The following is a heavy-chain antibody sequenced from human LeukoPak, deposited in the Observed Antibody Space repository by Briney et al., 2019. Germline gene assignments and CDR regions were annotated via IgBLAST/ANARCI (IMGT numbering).Heavy chain of an antibody. D-gene: IGHD6-19*01. Sequence: GGSLRLSCAASGFTLSSYAMHWVRQAPGKGLVWVSRINSDGSSTSYADSVKGRFTISRDNAKNTLYLQMNSLRAEDTAVYYCARGGRKGCFDYWGQGTLVTVSS. J-gene: IGHJ4*02. CDR3: ARGGRKGCFDY. V-gene: IGHV3-74*01. CDR1: GFTLSSYA. CDR2: INSDGSST.